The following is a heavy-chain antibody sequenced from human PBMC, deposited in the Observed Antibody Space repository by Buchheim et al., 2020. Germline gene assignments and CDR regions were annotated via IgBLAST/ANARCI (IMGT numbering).Heavy chain of an antibody. J-gene: IGHJ4*02. Sequence: QVQLVESGGGVVQPGRSLRLSCAASGFTFSSYAMHWVRQAPGKGLEWVAVISYDGSNKYYADSVKGRFTISRDNSKNTLYLQMNSLRAEDTAVYYCARATFFRSSGCHPGYWGQGTL. V-gene: IGHV3-30-3*01. CDR1: GFTFSSYA. CDR2: ISYDGSNK. D-gene: IGHD6-19*01. CDR3: ARATFFRSSGCHPGY.